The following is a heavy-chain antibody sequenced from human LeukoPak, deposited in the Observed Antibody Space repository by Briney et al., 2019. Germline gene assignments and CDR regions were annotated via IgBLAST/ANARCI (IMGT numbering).Heavy chain of an antibody. D-gene: IGHD1/OR15-1a*01. V-gene: IGHV1-18*01. J-gene: IGHJ4*02. CDR1: GYTFTSYG. CDR2: ISAYNGNT. CDR3: ARRPYNWNTDETYFDY. Sequence: ASVKVSCKASGYTFTSYGISWVRQAPGQGLEWMGWISAYNGNTNYAQKLQGRVTMTTDTSTSTAYMELRSLRSDDTAVYYCARRPYNWNTDETYFDYWGQGTLVTVS.